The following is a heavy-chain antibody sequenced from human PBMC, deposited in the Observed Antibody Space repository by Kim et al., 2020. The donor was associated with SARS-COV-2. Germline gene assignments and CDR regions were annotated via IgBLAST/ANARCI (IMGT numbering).Heavy chain of an antibody. J-gene: IGHJ4*02. CDR3: AKRDYSGSYYYFDY. D-gene: IGHD1-26*01. V-gene: IGHV3-74*01. Sequence: YADSVKGRFTISRDNAKNTLYLQMNGLRAEDTAVYYCAKRDYSGSYYYFDYWGQGTLVTVSS.